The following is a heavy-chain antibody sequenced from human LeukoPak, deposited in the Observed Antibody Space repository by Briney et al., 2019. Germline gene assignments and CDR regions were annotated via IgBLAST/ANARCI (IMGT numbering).Heavy chain of an antibody. V-gene: IGHV4-39*01. J-gene: IGHJ5*02. CDR1: GAAISSNTFI. CDR3: ARQRVRSWFDA. CDR2: ISYSGTT. Sequence: SETLSLTCTVSGAAISSNTFIWGCKRQPHGKELKWIASISYSGTTDYTTSLSSRLNISVDTTKNQFALRLSSVTDADTATYFCARQRVRSWFDAWGQGDRVTVSA.